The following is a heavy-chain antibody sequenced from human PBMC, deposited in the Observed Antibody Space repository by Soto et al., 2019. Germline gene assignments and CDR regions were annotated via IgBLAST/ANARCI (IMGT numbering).Heavy chain of an antibody. Sequence: ASVKVSCKVSGYTLTELSMHWVRQAPGKGLEWMGGFDPEDGETIYAQKFQGRVTMTEDTSTDTAYMELSSLRSEDTAVYYCATGRVNIYNWNSRNINNWFDPWGQGTLVTVSS. D-gene: IGHD1-7*01. J-gene: IGHJ5*02. V-gene: IGHV1-24*01. CDR1: GYTLTELS. CDR2: FDPEDGET. CDR3: ATGRVNIYNWNSRNINNWFDP.